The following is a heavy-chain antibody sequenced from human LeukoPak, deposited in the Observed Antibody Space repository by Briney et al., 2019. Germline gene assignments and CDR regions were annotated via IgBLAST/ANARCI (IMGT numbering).Heavy chain of an antibody. V-gene: IGHV1-69*05. CDR2: IIPIFGTA. Sequence: VASVKVSCKASGGTFSSYAISWVRQAPGQGLEWMGGIIPIFGTANYAQKFQGRVKITTDESTSTAYMELSSLRSEDTAVYYCARGPLIAVAGSWVDYWGQGTLVTVSS. D-gene: IGHD6-19*01. CDR1: GGTFSSYA. CDR3: ARGPLIAVAGSWVDY. J-gene: IGHJ4*02.